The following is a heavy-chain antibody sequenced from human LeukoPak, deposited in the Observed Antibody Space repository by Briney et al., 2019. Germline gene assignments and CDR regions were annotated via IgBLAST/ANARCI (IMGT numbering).Heavy chain of an antibody. CDR3: AMGIVVVPAAIFRFDP. J-gene: IGHJ5*02. Sequence: SETLFLTCAVYGGSFSGYYWSWIRQPPGKGLEWIGEINHSGSTNYNPSLKSRVTISVDTSKNQFSLKLSSVTAADTAVYYCAMGIVVVPAAIFRFDPWGQGTLVTVSS. CDR1: GGSFSGYY. D-gene: IGHD2-2*02. V-gene: IGHV4-34*01. CDR2: INHSGST.